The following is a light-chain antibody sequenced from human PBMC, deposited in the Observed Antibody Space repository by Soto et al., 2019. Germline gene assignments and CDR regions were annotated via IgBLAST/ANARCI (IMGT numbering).Light chain of an antibody. V-gene: IGLV1-47*01. CDR2: RNN. Sequence: QSALTQPPSASGTPGQRVTISCSGSSSNFGSNYVYWYQQLPGTAPKLPMYRNNKRPSGVPDRFSGSKSGTSASLAISGLRSEDEADYYCAAWDDRVSGSYVFGTGTKVTVL. CDR3: AAWDDRVSGSYV. CDR1: SSNFGSNY. J-gene: IGLJ1*01.